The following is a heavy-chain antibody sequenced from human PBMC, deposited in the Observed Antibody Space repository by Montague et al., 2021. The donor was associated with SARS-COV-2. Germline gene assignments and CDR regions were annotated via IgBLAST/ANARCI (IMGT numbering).Heavy chain of an antibody. CDR3: ARQLPSYCATNKCYPYYFDG. CDR2: ISCTGRT. Sequence: SETLSLTCTVSGGSISSPDYYWGWLRQSAGEGLGWIGSISCTGRTYYNPSLRSRGSFSMDTSKNHFSLSLSSVTVADTAVYFCARQLPSYCATNKCYPYYFDGWGQGALVTVSS. CDR1: GGSISSPDYY. D-gene: IGHD2-8*01. J-gene: IGHJ4*02. V-gene: IGHV4-39*01.